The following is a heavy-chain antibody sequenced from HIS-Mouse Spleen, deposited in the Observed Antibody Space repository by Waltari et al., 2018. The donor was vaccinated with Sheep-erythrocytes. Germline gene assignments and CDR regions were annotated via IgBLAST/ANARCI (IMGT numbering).Heavy chain of an antibody. J-gene: IGHJ4*02. Sequence: QLQLQESGPGLVKPSETLSLTCTVPGGSLSSSSYYWGWIRQPPGKGLEWIGSIYYSGSTYYNPSLKSRVTISVDTSKNQFSLKLSSVTAADTAVYYCARLYYYDSSGYYFDYWGQGTLVTVSS. CDR1: GGSLSSSSYY. V-gene: IGHV4-39*01. CDR2: IYYSGST. D-gene: IGHD3-22*01. CDR3: ARLYYYDSSGYYFDY.